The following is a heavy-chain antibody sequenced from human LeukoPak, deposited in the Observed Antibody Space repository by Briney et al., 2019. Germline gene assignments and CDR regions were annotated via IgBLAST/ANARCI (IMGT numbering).Heavy chain of an antibody. V-gene: IGHV1-24*01. CDR2: FDPEDGET. CDR1: GYTLTELS. D-gene: IGHD3-22*01. Sequence: ASVKVSCKVSGYTLTELSMHWVRQAPGNGLEWMGGFDPEDGETIYAQKFQGRVTMTEDTSTDTAYMELSSLRSEDTAVYYCATGRIYYDSRGYYLLDYWGQGTLVTVSS. CDR3: ATGRIYYDSRGYYLLDY. J-gene: IGHJ4*02.